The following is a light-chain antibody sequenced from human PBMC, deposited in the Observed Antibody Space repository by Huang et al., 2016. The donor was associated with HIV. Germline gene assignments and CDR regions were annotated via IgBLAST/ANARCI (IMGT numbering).Light chain of an antibody. CDR2: YVF. V-gene: IGKV2-30*01. CDR3: MQGTHWPPYT. Sequence: DVVLNQSPLSLPVTLGQSASVPCRSSRSLEYSDGNTYLGWFNQRPGQSPRRLFYYVFERDSGGPDRLSGSRSGANFTLKISRVEAEDVVIYYCMQGTHWPPYTFGQGTKLEI. CDR1: RSLEYSDGNTY. J-gene: IGKJ2*01.